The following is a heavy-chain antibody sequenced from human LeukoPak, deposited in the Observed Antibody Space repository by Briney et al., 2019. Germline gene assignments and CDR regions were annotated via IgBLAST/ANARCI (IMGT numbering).Heavy chain of an antibody. J-gene: IGHJ5*02. Sequence: SVKVSCKASGGTFSSYAISWVRQAPGQGLEWMGRIIPILGIANYAQKFQGRVTITADKSTSTAYMELSSLRSEDTAVYYCAREGRVKELQVRPFDPWGQGTLVTVSS. D-gene: IGHD1-26*01. V-gene: IGHV1-69*04. CDR1: GGTFSSYA. CDR3: AREGRVKELQVRPFDP. CDR2: IIPILGIA.